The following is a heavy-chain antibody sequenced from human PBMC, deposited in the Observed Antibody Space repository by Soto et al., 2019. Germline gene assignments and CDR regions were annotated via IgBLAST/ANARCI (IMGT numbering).Heavy chain of an antibody. CDR3: ARFIVEIGAAGWGRPMDV. D-gene: IGHD2-15*01. CDR2: ITGSGSGT. J-gene: IGHJ6*02. CDR1: GFTFSSHV. V-gene: IGHV3-23*01. Sequence: EVQLLESGGGLVQPGGSLRLSCAASGFTFSSHVMTWVRLGSGKGLEWVSTITGSGSGTYAASVKGRFTISRDNSKNALFLQMNSLTAEDTALYYCARFIVEIGAAGWGRPMDVWGQGTTVTVSS.